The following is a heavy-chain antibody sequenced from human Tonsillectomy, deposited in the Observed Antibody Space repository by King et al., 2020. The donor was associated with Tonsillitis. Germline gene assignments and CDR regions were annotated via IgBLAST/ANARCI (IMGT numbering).Heavy chain of an antibody. CDR2: INPNSGVT. V-gene: IGHV1-2*02. D-gene: IGHD2-15*01. J-gene: IGHJ4*02. CDR1: GYTFTGYY. Sequence: AQLVQSGAEVKKPGASVRVSCKTSGYTFTGYYMHWVRQAPGQGLEWMGWINPNSGVTSYAQKFQGRVTLTTDTSITTPYMELNTTAYMALSRLTSGDTAVYYCASGGYCSGGSCFTDVDYWGQGTLVTVSS. CDR3: ASGGYCSGGSCFTDVDY.